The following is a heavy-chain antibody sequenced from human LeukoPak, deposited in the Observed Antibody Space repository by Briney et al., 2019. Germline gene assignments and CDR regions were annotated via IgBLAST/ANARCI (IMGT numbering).Heavy chain of an antibody. CDR2: INSGGNT. CDR1: GFAFSTNA. CDR3: AKHSSGWYSFDF. V-gene: IGHV3-23*01. Sequence: GGSLRLSCAASGFAFSTNAMSWVRQAPGKGLEWFSIINSGGNTYYADSVKGRFTISRDNSKNTLWLQMNSLRAEDTAVYYCAKHSSGWYSFDFWGQGILVTVSS. J-gene: IGHJ4*02. D-gene: IGHD6-13*01.